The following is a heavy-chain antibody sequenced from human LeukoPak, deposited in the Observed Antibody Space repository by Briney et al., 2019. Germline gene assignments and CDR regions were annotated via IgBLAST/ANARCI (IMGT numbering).Heavy chain of an antibody. J-gene: IGHJ4*02. CDR1: GFTFSSNY. CDR2: LYSDDTT. CDR3: ARGGGYYAIDY. D-gene: IGHD1-26*01. V-gene: IGHV3-53*01. Sequence: PGGSLRLSCAASGFTFSSNYMNWVRQAPGKGLEWVSVLYSDDTTYYADSVKGRFTISRDNSKNTLYLQMNNLRAEDTAVYYCARGGGYYAIDYWGQGTLVTVS.